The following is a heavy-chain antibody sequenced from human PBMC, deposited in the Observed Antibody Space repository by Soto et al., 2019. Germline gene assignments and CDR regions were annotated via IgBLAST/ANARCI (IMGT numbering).Heavy chain of an antibody. V-gene: IGHV1-69*01. D-gene: IGHD3-16*02. Sequence: QVPLVQSGAEVKKPGSSVTVSCKASGGTFSSYAIHWVRQAPGQGLEWMGGIIPMYGPAKYAQRFHGRDTITAYESTTTLYIALSNLTYQDTAVYYCARVTSRLRGVIVNRFDPWGHGTLVTVSS. CDR2: IIPMYGPA. J-gene: IGHJ5*02. CDR1: GGTFSSYA. CDR3: ARVTSRLRGVIVNRFDP.